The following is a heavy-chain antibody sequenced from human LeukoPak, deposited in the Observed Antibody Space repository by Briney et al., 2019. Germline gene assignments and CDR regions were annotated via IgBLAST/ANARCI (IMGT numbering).Heavy chain of an antibody. V-gene: IGHV4-34*01. CDR3: ARKQYGDYAPFDP. CDR2: INHSGST. CDR1: GGSFSVYY. Sequence: SETLSLTCAVYGGSFSVYYWSWIRHPPGKGLEWIGEINHSGSTKYNPSLKSRVTISVDTSKNQFSLKLSSVTAADTAVYYCARKQYGDYAPFDPWGQGTLVTVSS. J-gene: IGHJ5*02. D-gene: IGHD4-17*01.